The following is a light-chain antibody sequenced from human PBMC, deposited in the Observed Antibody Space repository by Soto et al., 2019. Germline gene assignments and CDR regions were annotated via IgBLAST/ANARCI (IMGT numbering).Light chain of an antibody. CDR3: QQRSNWPPFS. CDR1: QSVSSY. J-gene: IGKJ3*01. Sequence: EIVLTQSPATLSLSPGERATLSCRASQSVSSYLFWYQQKPGQAPRLLIYDASTRATGVPARFSGSGSGTDFTLTISSLEPEDFAVYYCQQRSNWPPFSFGPGTTVDIK. V-gene: IGKV3-11*01. CDR2: DAS.